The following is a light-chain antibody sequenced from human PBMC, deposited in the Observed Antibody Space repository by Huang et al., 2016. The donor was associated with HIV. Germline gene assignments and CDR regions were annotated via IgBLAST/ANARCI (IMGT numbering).Light chain of an antibody. V-gene: IGKV1-39*01. Sequence: DIQMTQSPSSLSASVGVRVTITCRASQSIKKYLNWYQQKPGKAPKLLNYGASSLQSGVPSRVSGSGSVTDFTLTISSLQPEDFATYYCQQSYSTLLFTFGPGTKVDI. J-gene: IGKJ3*01. CDR3: QQSYSTLLFT. CDR1: QSIKKY. CDR2: GAS.